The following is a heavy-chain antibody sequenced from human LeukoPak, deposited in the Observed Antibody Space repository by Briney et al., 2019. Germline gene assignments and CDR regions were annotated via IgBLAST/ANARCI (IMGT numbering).Heavy chain of an antibody. Sequence: GDSLKISGRGFGYRFTSYWIGWWGQMPGKGLEGWESTYPADADTRYSPSFQGKVSISADKSISTACLQWSSLKASDTARYCCATASYCTGGSCYFDYWGQGTLVTVSS. D-gene: IGHD2-8*02. V-gene: IGHV5-51*01. CDR2: TYPADADT. CDR3: ATASYCTGGSCYFDY. J-gene: IGHJ4*02. CDR1: GYRFTSYW.